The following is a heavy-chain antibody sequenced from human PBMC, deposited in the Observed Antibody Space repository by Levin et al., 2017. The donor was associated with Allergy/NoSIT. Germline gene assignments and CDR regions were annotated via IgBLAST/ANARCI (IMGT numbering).Heavy chain of an antibody. CDR2: IYHTGST. J-gene: IGHJ2*01. V-gene: IGHV4-38-2*01. D-gene: IGHD2-2*02. Sequence: SETLSLTCAVSAYSISSTFYWAWIRQPPGKGLEWIGTIYHTGSTYYNPSLKSRVTVSVDTSKNQFYLKLSSVTAAATAVYYCSRVDPCSGPTCYTDWFFDLWGRGTLVTVSS. CDR1: AYSISSTFY. CDR3: SRVDPCSGPTCYTDWFFDL.